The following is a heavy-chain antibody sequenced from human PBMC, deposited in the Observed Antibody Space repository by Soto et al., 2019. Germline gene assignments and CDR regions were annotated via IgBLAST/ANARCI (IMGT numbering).Heavy chain of an antibody. CDR2: IYWNDDK. D-gene: IGHD3-10*01. Sequence: SGPTLVYSTQTLMMNCTFSGFSLSNSKVGVGWIRQPPGTALEWLALIYWNDDKRYRPSLKNILTITKDTSKNQVVLTMTNMDPVDTATYYCAHLNYASGGPAFDYWGQGTLVTVSP. J-gene: IGHJ4*02. CDR1: GFSLSNSKVG. CDR3: AHLNYASGGPAFDY. V-gene: IGHV2-5*01.